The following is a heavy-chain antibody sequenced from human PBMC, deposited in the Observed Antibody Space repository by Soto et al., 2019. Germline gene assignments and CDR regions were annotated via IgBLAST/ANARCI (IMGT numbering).Heavy chain of an antibody. V-gene: IGHV1-3*01. CDR2: INAGNGNT. D-gene: IGHD3-9*01. J-gene: IGHJ3*02. CDR3: ASNYDTKGSAFDI. Sequence: ASVKVSCKASGYTFASYAMHWVRQAPGQRLEWMGWINAGNGNTKYSQKFQGRVTITRDTSASTAYMELSSLRSEDTAVYYCASNYDTKGSAFDIWGQGTMVTVSS. CDR1: GYTFASYA.